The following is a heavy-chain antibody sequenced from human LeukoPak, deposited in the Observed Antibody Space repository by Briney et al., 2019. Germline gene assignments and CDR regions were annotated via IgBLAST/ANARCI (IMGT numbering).Heavy chain of an antibody. CDR2: ICAYSGDT. CDR1: PDTFTRYG. CDR3: ARATRGGYDGYFDY. J-gene: IGHJ4*02. V-gene: IGHV1-8*01. D-gene: IGHD5-12*01. Sequence: ASVKVSCKASPDTFTRYGITWVRQAPGQGLQWMGWICAYSGDTNYAQKFQGRVTMTRNTSISTAYMELSSLRSEDTAVYYCARATRGGYDGYFDYWGQGTLVTVSS.